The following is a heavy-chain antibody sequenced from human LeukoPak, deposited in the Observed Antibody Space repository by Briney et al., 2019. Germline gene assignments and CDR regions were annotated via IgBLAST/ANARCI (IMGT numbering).Heavy chain of an antibody. Sequence: GGSLRLSCAASGFTFSSYSMNWVRQAPGKGLEWVSSISSSSSYIYYADSVKGRFTISRDNAKNSLYLQMNSLRAEDTAVYYCARVLYSSDRDAFDIRGQGTMVTVSS. D-gene: IGHD6-19*01. V-gene: IGHV3-21*01. CDR2: ISSSSSYI. CDR1: GFTFSSYS. J-gene: IGHJ3*02. CDR3: ARVLYSSDRDAFDI.